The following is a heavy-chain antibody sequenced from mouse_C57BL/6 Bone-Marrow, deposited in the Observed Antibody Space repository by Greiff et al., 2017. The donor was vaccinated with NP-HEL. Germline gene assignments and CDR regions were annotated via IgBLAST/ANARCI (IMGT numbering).Heavy chain of an antibody. J-gene: IGHJ4*01. CDR2: IDPSDSET. CDR1: GYTFTSYW. V-gene: IGHV1-52*01. Sequence: VKLQQPGAELVRPGSSVKLSCKASGYTFTSYWMHWVKQRPIQGLEWIGNIDPSDSETHYNQKFKDKATLTVDKSSSTAYMQLSSLTSEYSAVYYCARDSSGYAFRYAMDYWGQGTSVTVSS. D-gene: IGHD3-2*02. CDR3: ARDSSGYAFRYAMDY.